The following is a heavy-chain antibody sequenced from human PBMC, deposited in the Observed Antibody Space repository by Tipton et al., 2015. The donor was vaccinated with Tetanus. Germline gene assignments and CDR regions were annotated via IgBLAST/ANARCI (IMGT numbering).Heavy chain of an antibody. CDR3: TRQGGVGG. CDR1: GFTFSGSA. D-gene: IGHD3-3*01. CDR2: IRSKANSYAT. J-gene: IGHJ4*02. Sequence: CAASGFTFSGSAMHWVRQASGKGLEWVGRIRSKANSYATAHAASVKGRFTISRDDSKNTAYLQMNSLKTEDTAVYYCTRQGGVGGWGQGTLVTVSS. V-gene: IGHV3-73*01.